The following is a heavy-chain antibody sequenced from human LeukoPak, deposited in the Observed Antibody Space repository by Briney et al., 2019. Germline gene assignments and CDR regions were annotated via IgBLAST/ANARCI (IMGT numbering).Heavy chain of an antibody. V-gene: IGHV3-30*02. CDR3: AKDLRYCSSTICYGVNAFDI. D-gene: IGHD2-2*01. J-gene: IGHJ3*02. CDR1: GFTFSSYA. Sequence: HPGGSLRLSCAASGFTFSSYAMSWVRQAPGKGLEWVAFIRYDGSNKYYADSVKGRFTISRDNSKNTLYLQMNSLRAEDTAVYYCAKDLRYCSSTICYGVNAFDIWGQGTMVTVSS. CDR2: IRYDGSNK.